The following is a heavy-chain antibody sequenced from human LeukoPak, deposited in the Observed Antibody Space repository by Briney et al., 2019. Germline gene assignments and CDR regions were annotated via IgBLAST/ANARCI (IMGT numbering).Heavy chain of an antibody. D-gene: IGHD3-22*01. CDR2: ISSSSTTI. CDR1: GFTFSSYE. Sequence: GGSLRLSCAASGFTFSSYEMNWVRQAPGKGLEWVSYISSSSTTIYYADSVKGRFTISRDNAKNSLYLQMNSLRAEDTAVYYCAREVVITTGLFDYWGQGTLVTVSS. V-gene: IGHV3-48*01. CDR3: AREVVITTGLFDY. J-gene: IGHJ4*02.